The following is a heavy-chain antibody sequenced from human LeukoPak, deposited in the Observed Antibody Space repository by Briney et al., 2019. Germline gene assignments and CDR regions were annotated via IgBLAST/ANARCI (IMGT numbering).Heavy chain of an antibody. D-gene: IGHD2-15*01. V-gene: IGHV1-2*06. Sequence: ASVKVSCKASGYTFIAYHMHWVRQAPGQGLEWMGRIHPSSGATNYAQRFQGRITLTRDTSINTAYMELSRLTSDDTAVYYCAKQLGYCSDGSCYFPYWGQGTLVTVSS. CDR1: GYTFIAYH. CDR3: AKQLGYCSDGSCYFPY. CDR2: IHPSSGAT. J-gene: IGHJ4*02.